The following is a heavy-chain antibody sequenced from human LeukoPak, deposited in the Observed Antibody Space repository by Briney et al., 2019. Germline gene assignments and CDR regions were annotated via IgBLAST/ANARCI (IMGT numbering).Heavy chain of an antibody. CDR1: GDSIRNTDAYY. V-gene: IGHV4-39*01. CDR2: IDYRSA. D-gene: IGHD2-8*01. J-gene: IGHJ6*03. Sequence: SGTLSLTCTVTGDSIRNTDAYYWAWIRQPPGKGLEWIGSIDYRSAHYKPSLKGRVTMSVDTSKTQFSLRLSSVTASDTAVYYCARLQNTGVGGRGLMDVCGKGTKVTVSS. CDR3: ARLQNTGVGGRGLMDV.